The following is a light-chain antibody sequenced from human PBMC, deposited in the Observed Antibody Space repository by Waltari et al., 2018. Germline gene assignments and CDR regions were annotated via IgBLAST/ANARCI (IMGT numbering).Light chain of an antibody. V-gene: IGKV1-39*01. CDR1: QSIDSY. J-gene: IGKJ3*01. Sequence: DIQMAQSPSSLSASVGDRLTITCRARQSIDSYLNWSQQKPGTAPKLLIYAASPLQSGVPSRLSDSRSGTDSTLTISSLQREEFATEYCQQSDSSPPHVTLSPGTNVDIK. CDR3: QQSDSSPPHVT. CDR2: AAS.